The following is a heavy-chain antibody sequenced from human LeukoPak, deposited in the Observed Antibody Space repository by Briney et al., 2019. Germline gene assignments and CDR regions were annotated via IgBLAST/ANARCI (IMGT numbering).Heavy chain of an antibody. CDR1: GYTFTGYY. CDR3: ARDDIVVVPAAMLGA. D-gene: IGHD2-2*01. J-gene: IGHJ4*02. Sequence: ASVKVSCKASGYTFTGYYMHWVRQAPGQGLEWMGWINPNSGGTNYAQKFQGRVTMTRDTSISTAYMELSRQRSDDTAVYYCARDDIVVVPAAMLGAWGQGTLVTVSS. CDR2: INPNSGGT. V-gene: IGHV1-2*02.